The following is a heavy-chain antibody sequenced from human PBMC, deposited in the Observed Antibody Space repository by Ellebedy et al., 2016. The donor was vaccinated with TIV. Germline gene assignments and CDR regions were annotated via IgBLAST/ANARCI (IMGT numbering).Heavy chain of an antibody. V-gene: IGHV4-59*12. J-gene: IGHJ6*02. Sequence: SETLSLXXTVSGGSISSYYWSWIRQPPGKGLEWIGYIYYSGSTNYNPSLKSRVTISVDTSKNQFSLKLSSVTAADTAVYYCARGLCSGGSCYWYYYGMDVWGQGTTVTVSS. CDR2: IYYSGST. CDR1: GGSISSYY. D-gene: IGHD2-15*01. CDR3: ARGLCSGGSCYWYYYGMDV.